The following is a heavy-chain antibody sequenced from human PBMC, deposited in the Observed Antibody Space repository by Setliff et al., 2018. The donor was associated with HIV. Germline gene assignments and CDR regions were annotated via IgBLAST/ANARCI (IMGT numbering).Heavy chain of an antibody. J-gene: IGHJ4*02. Sequence: SETLSLTCTVSGGSISSGRYYWSWIRQPAGKGLEWIGHIYTGGSPNYNPSLMSRVTISIDTSKDQLSLKLNSVSAADTAVYYCARGHPIVPTGLVSFYFDHWGQGTLVTVSS. CDR3: ARGHPIVPTGLVSFYFDH. CDR2: IYTGGSP. D-gene: IGHD2-2*01. CDR1: GGSISSGRYY. V-gene: IGHV4-61*09.